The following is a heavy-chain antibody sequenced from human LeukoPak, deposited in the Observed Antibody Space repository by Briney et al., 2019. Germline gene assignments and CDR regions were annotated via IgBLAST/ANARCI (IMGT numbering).Heavy chain of an antibody. J-gene: IGHJ6*02. CDR1: GGSISSGGYS. V-gene: IGHV4-30-2*01. Sequence: SQTLSLTCAVSGGSISSGGYSWSWIRQPPGKGLEWIGYIYHSGSTYYNPSLKSRVTISVDTSKNQFSPKLSSVTAADTAVYYCARGPPRGYSYDSYYYYGMDVWGQGTTVTVSS. CDR2: IYHSGST. D-gene: IGHD5-18*01. CDR3: ARGPPRGYSYDSYYYYGMDV.